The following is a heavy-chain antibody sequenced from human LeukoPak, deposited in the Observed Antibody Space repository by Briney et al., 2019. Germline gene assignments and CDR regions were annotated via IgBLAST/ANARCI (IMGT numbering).Heavy chain of an antibody. CDR2: ISSSSSYI. J-gene: IGHJ4*02. D-gene: IGHD4-11*01. V-gene: IGHV3-21*01. Sequence: PGGSLRLSCAASGFTFSSYSMNWVRQAPGKGLEWVSSISSSSSYIYYADSVKGRFTISRDNAKNSLYLQMNSLRAEDTAVYYCARGALIDYINGFFDHWGQGTLVTVSS. CDR1: GFTFSSYS. CDR3: ARGALIDYINGFFDH.